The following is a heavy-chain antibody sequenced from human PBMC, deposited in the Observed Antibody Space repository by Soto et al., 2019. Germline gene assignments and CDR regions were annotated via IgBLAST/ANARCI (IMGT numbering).Heavy chain of an antibody. J-gene: IGHJ5*02. CDR1: GYTFTSYA. CDR3: ARERGRQYYGSGSYYRSLAPWFDP. Sequence: ASVKVSCKASGYTFTSYAMHWVRQAPGQRLEWMGWINAGNGNTKYSQKFQGRVTITRDTYASTAYMELSSLRSEDTAVYYCARERGRQYYGSGSYYRSLAPWFDPWGQGTLVTVSS. CDR2: INAGNGNT. D-gene: IGHD3-10*01. V-gene: IGHV1-3*01.